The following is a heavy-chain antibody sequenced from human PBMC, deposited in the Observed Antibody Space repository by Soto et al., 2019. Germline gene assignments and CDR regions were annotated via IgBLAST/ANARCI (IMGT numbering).Heavy chain of an antibody. V-gene: IGHV3-23*01. CDR2: ISGSGGST. CDR3: AKDFGPYGDYPDAFDI. D-gene: IGHD4-17*01. J-gene: IGHJ3*02. Sequence: EVQLLESGGGLVQPGGSLRLSCAASGFTFSSYAMSWVRQAPGKGLEWVSAISGSGGSTYYADSVKGRFTISSDICRNPLYLQMKRLRAEETAVYCCAKDFGPYGDYPDAFDIWGQGTMVTVSS. CDR1: GFTFSSYA.